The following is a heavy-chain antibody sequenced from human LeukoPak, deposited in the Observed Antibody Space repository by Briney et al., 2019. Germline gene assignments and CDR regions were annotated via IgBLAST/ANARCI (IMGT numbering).Heavy chain of an antibody. CDR2: ISGSGGST. V-gene: IGHV3-23*01. CDR1: GFTFSSYA. CDR3: AKDQRYFDSGGVDY. Sequence: GGSLRLSCAASGFTFSSYAMSWVRQAPGKGLEWVSAISGSGGSTYYADSVKGWFTISRDNSKNTLYLQMNSLRAEDTAVYYCAKDQRYFDSGGVDYWGQGTLVTVSS. J-gene: IGHJ4*02. D-gene: IGHD3-9*01.